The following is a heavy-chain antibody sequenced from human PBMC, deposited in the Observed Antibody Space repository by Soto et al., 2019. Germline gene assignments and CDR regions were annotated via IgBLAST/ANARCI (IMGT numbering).Heavy chain of an antibody. CDR1: GFTFSSYA. Sequence: GGSLRLSCAASGFTFSSYAMSWVRQAPGKGLEWVSAISGSGGSTYYADSVKGRFTISRDNSKNTLYLQMNSLRVEDTAVYYCARGAPDILTGYPYFYYGFDVWGQGTTVTVSS. V-gene: IGHV3-23*01. CDR2: ISGSGGST. CDR3: ARGAPDILTGYPYFYYGFDV. J-gene: IGHJ6*02. D-gene: IGHD3-9*01.